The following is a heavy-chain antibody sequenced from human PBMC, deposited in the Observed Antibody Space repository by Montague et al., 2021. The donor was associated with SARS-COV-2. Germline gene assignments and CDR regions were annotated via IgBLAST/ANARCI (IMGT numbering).Heavy chain of an antibody. CDR3: ARETMTADAFDI. CDR1: GASVGSSD. J-gene: IGHJ3*02. D-gene: IGHD1-14*01. CDR2: FYSVGST. V-gene: IGHV4-59*02. Sequence: SETLSLTCIVSGASVGSSDWGWIRQSPGKGLEWIGYFYSVGSTDYNPSLNSRATISRDTSKNQFSLKVRSVTAADTAVYYCARETMTADAFDIWGQGTMVTVSS.